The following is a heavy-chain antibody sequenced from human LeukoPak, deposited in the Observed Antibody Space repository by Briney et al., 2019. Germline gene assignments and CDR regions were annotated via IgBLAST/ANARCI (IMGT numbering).Heavy chain of an antibody. Sequence: SQTLSLTCAISGDSVSGNSAAWNWIRQSPSRGLEWLGRTYYRSKWYNDYAVSVKSRITINPDTSKNQFSLQLNSVTPEDTAVYYCAREGIEEQWLVIGWFDPWGQGTLVTVSS. CDR2: TYYRSKWYN. J-gene: IGHJ5*02. V-gene: IGHV6-1*01. CDR3: AREGIEEQWLVIGWFDP. CDR1: GDSVSGNSAA. D-gene: IGHD6-19*01.